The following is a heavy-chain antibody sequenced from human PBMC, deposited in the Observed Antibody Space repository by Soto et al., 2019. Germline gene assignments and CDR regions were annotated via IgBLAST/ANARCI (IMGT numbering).Heavy chain of an antibody. J-gene: IGHJ6*02. CDR3: ATAPLDFYYYGMDV. CDR1: GFTFSSYA. Sequence: GGSLRLSCAASGFTFSSYAMNWVRQAPGKGLEWVSTISASGGSTYYADSVKGRFTISRETSKNTLYLQMNSLRAEDTAVYYCATAPLDFYYYGMDVWGQGTTVTVSS. V-gene: IGHV3-23*01. D-gene: IGHD1-1*01. CDR2: ISASGGST.